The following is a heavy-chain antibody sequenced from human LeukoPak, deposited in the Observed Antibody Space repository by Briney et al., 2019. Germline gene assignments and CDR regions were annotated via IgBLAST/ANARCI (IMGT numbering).Heavy chain of an antibody. J-gene: IGHJ4*02. CDR2: ISYSGST. V-gene: IGHV4-31*03. CDR3: ARDSTSTGDFDY. CDR1: GGSISSGGYY. Sequence: SETLSLTCTVSGGSISSGGYYWSWIRQHPGKGLEWIGYISYSGSTSCNPSLQSRVTISVDTSKNQFSLKLSSVTAANTAVYCCARDSTSTGDFDYWGQGTLVTVSS. D-gene: IGHD7-27*01.